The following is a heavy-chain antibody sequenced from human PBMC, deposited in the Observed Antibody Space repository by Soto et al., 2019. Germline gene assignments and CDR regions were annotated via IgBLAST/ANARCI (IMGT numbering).Heavy chain of an antibody. J-gene: IGHJ6*02. CDR2: ISGKNGNT. V-gene: IGHV1-18*04. CDR1: GYTFISHG. CDR3: ARVSSSIVVVPDYGMDG. D-gene: IGHD2-15*01. Sequence: QVQLVQSGVEVKKPGASVKVSCKASGYTFISHGISWVRQAPGQGLEWMGWISGKNGNTNYAQKLQGRVTLTTDTSTSTAYMELRSLRSDATAVYYCARVSSSIVVVPDYGMDGWGQGTTVTVSS.